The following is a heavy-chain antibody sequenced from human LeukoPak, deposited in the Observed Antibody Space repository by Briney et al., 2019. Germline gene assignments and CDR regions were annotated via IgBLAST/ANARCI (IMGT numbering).Heavy chain of an antibody. D-gene: IGHD6-13*01. J-gene: IGHJ4*02. CDR2: IGTAGDT. Sequence: TGGSLRLSCAASGFTFSRYDIHWVRHATGKGLEWVSAIGTAGDTYYPGSVKGRFTISRDNAKNSLYLQMNSLRAGDTAVYYCARVAAAGKGFDYWGQGTLVTVSS. CDR3: ARVAAAGKGFDY. CDR1: GFTFSRYD. V-gene: IGHV3-13*01.